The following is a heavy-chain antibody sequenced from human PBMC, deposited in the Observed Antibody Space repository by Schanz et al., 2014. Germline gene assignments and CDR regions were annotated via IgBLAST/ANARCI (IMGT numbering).Heavy chain of an antibody. CDR2: VSHGGTYI. V-gene: IGHV3-21*06. D-gene: IGHD5-18*01. Sequence: VQLVESGGGVVQPGGSLRLSCAASGFTFSASAMHWVRQAPGKGLEWVSSVSHGGTYIYYADSVRGRFTISRDNSKNMLYLQINNLRAEDTAVYYCARGTDTAMEHRPFDYWGQGTLVTVSS. CDR3: ARGTDTAMEHRPFDY. CDR1: GFTFSASA. J-gene: IGHJ4*02.